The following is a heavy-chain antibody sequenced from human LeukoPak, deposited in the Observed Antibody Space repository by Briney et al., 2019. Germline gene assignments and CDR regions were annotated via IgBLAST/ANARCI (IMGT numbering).Heavy chain of an antibody. J-gene: IGHJ4*02. V-gene: IGHV3-21*01. D-gene: IGHD3-22*01. CDR2: ISSSSSYI. Sequence: GGSLRLSCAASGFTFSSYSMNWVRQAPGKGLEWVSSISSSSSYIYYADSVKGRFTISRDNAKNSLYLQMNSLRAEDTAVYYCARDSYYYDPHERPPDYWGQGTLVTVSS. CDR1: GFTFSSYS. CDR3: ARDSYYYDPHERPPDY.